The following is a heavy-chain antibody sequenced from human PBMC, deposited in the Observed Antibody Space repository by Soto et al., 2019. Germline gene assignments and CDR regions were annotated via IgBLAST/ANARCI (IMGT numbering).Heavy chain of an antibody. Sequence: EVQLVESGGGLVKPGGSLRLSCAASGFTFSSYSMNWVRQAPGKGLVWVSSISSSSSYIYYADTVKGRFTISRDNAKNALYLQMNSLRGEDTAVYYCARERVYRDWGQGTLVTVSS. CDR1: GFTFSSYS. J-gene: IGHJ4*02. CDR2: ISSSSSYI. V-gene: IGHV3-21*01. D-gene: IGHD3-10*01. CDR3: ARERVYRD.